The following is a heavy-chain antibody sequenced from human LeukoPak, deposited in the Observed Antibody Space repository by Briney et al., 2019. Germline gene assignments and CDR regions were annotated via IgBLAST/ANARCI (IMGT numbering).Heavy chain of an antibody. J-gene: IGHJ6*03. CDR2: IDLDDDK. CDR1: GFSLSTSGMR. CDR3: ARELRLFYYYYMDV. D-gene: IGHD1-26*01. Sequence: SGPALVKPTQTLTLTCTFSGFSLSTSGMRVSWIRQPPGKALEWLARIDLDDDKFYSTSLKTRLTISKDTSKTQVVLTMTNMDPVDTATYYCARELRLFYYYYMDVWGKGTTVTV. V-gene: IGHV2-70*04.